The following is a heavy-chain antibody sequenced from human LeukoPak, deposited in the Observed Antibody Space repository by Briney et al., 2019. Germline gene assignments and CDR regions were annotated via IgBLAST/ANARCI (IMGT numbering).Heavy chain of an antibody. Sequence: SETLSLTCAVYGGSFSGYYWSWIRQPPGKGLEWIGEINHSGSTNYNPSLKSRVTISVDTSKNQFSLKLSSVTAADTAVYYCAGKDYYGSGSYRDYWGQGTLVTVSS. D-gene: IGHD3-10*01. CDR1: GGSFSGYY. CDR3: AGKDYYGSGSYRDY. CDR2: INHSGST. J-gene: IGHJ4*02. V-gene: IGHV4-34*01.